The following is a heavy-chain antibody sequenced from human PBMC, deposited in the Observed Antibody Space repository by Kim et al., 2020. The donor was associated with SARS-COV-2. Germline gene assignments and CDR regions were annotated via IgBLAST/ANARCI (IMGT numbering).Heavy chain of an antibody. V-gene: IGHV3-15*01. D-gene: IGHD2-15*01. Sequence: GGSLRLSCAASGFTFSNAWMTWVRQAPGKGLEWVGRIKSKTDGGTTDYAAPVKGRFTMSRDDSKNTLDLQMNSLKTEETAVDYCTTVLRVVVGAPYGMDVWGQGTTVTVSS. CDR3: TTVLRVVVGAPYGMDV. CDR1: GFTFSNAW. J-gene: IGHJ6*02. CDR2: IKSKTDGGTT.